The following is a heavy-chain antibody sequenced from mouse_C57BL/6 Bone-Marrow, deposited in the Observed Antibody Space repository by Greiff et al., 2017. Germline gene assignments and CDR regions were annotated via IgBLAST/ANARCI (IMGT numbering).Heavy chain of an antibody. Sequence: EVQLQQSGPELVKPGASVKISCKASGYSFTDYNMNWVKQSNGTSLEWIGVINPNYGTTSYNQKFKGKATLTVDQSSSTAYMQLNSLTSEDSAVYYGARTYYYGSSWYFDVWGTGTTVTVSS. J-gene: IGHJ1*03. CDR3: ARTYYYGSSWYFDV. D-gene: IGHD1-1*01. V-gene: IGHV1-39*01. CDR1: GYSFTDYN. CDR2: INPNYGTT.